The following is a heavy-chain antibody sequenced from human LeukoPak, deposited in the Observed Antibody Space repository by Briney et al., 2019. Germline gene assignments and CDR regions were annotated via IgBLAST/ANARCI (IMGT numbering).Heavy chain of an antibody. CDR1: GGSISSYY. D-gene: IGHD3-3*01. Sequence: SETLSLTCTVSGGSISSYYWSWIRQPPGKGLEWIGYIDYSGSTNYNPSLKSRVTISVDTSKNQFSLKATSVIAADTALYYCATFGSGGGLDYWGQGTLVTVSS. V-gene: IGHV4-59*01. CDR2: IDYSGST. CDR3: ATFGSGGGLDY. J-gene: IGHJ4*02.